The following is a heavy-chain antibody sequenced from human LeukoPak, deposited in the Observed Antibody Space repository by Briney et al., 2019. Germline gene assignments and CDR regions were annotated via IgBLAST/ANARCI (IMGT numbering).Heavy chain of an antibody. V-gene: IGHV3-7*05. Sequence: GGSLRLSCAAAGFTYIIYWMSWVRRAPGKGLEWVANIKEDGGEQHYVHSVKGRFTISRDDAKNSLFLQMNSLRAEDTAVYYCARENRAWMGLDYWGQGTLVTVSS. D-gene: IGHD1-14*01. CDR1: GFTYIIYW. CDR3: ARENRAWMGLDY. J-gene: IGHJ4*02. CDR2: IKEDGGEQ.